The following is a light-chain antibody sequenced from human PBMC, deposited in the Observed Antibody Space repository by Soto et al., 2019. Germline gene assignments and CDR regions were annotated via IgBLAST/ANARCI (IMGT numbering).Light chain of an antibody. CDR2: DVS. CDR1: SSYVGGYNY. J-gene: IGLJ1*01. V-gene: IGLV2-11*01. CDR3: CSYAGSYTYV. Sequence: SSLTPPPPMSGSPGQSVTLSCTGNSSYVGGYNYVSWYQQHPGKAPKLMIYDVSKRPSGVPDRFSGSKSGNTASLTISGLQAEDEADYYCCSYAGSYTYVFGTGTKVTV.